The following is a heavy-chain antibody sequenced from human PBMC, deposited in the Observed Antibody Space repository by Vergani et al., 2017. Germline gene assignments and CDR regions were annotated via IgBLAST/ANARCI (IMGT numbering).Heavy chain of an antibody. CDR1: GFTFSSYW. Sequence: EVQLVESGGGLVQPGGSLRLSCAASGFTFSSYWMSWVRQAPGKGLEWVANIKQDGSEKYYVDSVKGRFTISRDNAKNALYLQMNSLRAEDTAVYYCAIAPYSSSWYDWAYYDYGMDVWGQGTTVTVSS. V-gene: IGHV3-7*01. D-gene: IGHD6-13*01. J-gene: IGHJ6*02. CDR3: AIAPYSSSWYDWAYYDYGMDV. CDR2: IKQDGSEK.